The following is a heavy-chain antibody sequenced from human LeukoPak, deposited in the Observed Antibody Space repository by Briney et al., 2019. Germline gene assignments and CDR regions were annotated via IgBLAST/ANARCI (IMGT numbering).Heavy chain of an antibody. CDR2: VNHSGRT. Sequence: SETLSLTCAVYGGSFSDYWWTWIRQSPGKGLEWIGEVNHSGRTNYNPSLKSRVTISVDTSQNQFYLKLSSVTAADTAVYYCARDGYSGSDALWGQGTLVTVSS. D-gene: IGHD5-12*01. V-gene: IGHV4-34*10. CDR1: GGSFSDYW. J-gene: IGHJ4*02. CDR3: ARDGYSGSDAL.